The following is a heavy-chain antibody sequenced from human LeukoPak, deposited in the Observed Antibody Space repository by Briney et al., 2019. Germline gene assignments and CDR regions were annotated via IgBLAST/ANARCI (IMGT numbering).Heavy chain of an antibody. D-gene: IGHD5-12*01. CDR3: AKTHYDLLDV. Sequence: GGSLRLPCAASGFSFSSYAMSWVRQPPGKGLEWVSAMNNGPGATFYRDSVRGRFTISRDDSKSTLYLQMNSLRAEDTGTYYCAKTHYDLLDVWGQGTTVTVSS. CDR1: GFSFSSYA. J-gene: IGHJ6*02. CDR2: MNNGPGAT. V-gene: IGHV3-23*01.